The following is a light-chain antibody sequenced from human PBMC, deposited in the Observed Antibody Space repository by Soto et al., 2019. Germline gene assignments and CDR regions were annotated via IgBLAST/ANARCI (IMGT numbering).Light chain of an antibody. CDR3: SSYTSSSTLL. CDR1: SSEVGGYNY. V-gene: IGLV2-14*01. J-gene: IGLJ2*01. CDR2: EVS. Sequence: QSALTQPASVSGSTGDTITIPCTGTSSEVGGYNYVSWYHQHPGKAPKHMIYEVSNRPSGVSNRFSGSKSGNTASLTISGLQAEDEADDYCSSYTSSSTLLFGGGTKVTVL.